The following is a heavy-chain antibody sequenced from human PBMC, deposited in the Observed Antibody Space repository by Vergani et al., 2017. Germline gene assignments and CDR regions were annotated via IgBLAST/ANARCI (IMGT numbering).Heavy chain of an antibody. CDR3: ASVSAIFGVVTIDY. D-gene: IGHD3-3*01. J-gene: IGHJ4*02. CDR1: GGSFSGYY. V-gene: IGHV4-34*01. CDR2: INHSGST. Sequence: QLQLQQWGAGLLKPSETLSLTCAVYGGSFSGYYWSWIRQPPGKGLEWIGEINHSGSTNYNPSLKSRVTISVDTSKNQFSLKLSSVTAADTAVYYCASVSAIFGVVTIDYWGQGTLVTVSS.